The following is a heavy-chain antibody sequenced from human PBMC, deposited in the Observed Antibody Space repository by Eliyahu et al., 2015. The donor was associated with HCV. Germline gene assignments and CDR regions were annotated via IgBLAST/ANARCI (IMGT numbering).Heavy chain of an antibody. V-gene: IGHV3-21*01. J-gene: IGHJ6*02. D-gene: IGHD2-15*01. CDR2: ISSSSSYI. CDR3: VKEEKDIVVDLGV. Sequence: EVQLVESGGGLVKPGGSLRLSCAASGFTFSSYSMNWVRQAPGKGLGWVSSISSSSSYIYYADSVKGRFTISRDNAKNSLYLQMNTLRAEDTAVYYCVKEEKDIVVDLGVWGQGTTVTVSS. CDR1: GFTFSSYS.